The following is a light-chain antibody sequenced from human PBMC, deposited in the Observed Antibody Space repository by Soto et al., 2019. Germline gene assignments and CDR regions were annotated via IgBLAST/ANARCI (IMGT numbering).Light chain of an antibody. J-gene: IGLJ1*01. Sequence: QAVVTQPASVSGSPGQSITISCTGTSSDVGGYNYVSWYQHHPGKAPRLMIYEVSNRPSGVSDRFSGSKSGNTASLTISGLLAEDEADYYCSSYTSISTYVFGTGTKVTVL. CDR2: EVS. CDR3: SSYTSISTYV. CDR1: SSDVGGYNY. V-gene: IGLV2-14*01.